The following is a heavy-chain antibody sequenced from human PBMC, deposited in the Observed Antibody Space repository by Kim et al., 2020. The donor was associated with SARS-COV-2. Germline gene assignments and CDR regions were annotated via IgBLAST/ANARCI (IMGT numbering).Heavy chain of an antibody. CDR3: TTERAGSLDY. D-gene: IGHD6-19*01. V-gene: IGHV3-15*01. CDR1: GFTVTNAW. Sequence: GGSLRLSCAASGFTVTNAWMNWVRQTPGKGLEWVGLIKNKADGGTIDYAAPVKGRFTISRDDSKNMLFLQMNSLRIEDTGLYYCTTERAGSLDYWGRGT. J-gene: IGHJ4*02. CDR2: IKNKADGGTI.